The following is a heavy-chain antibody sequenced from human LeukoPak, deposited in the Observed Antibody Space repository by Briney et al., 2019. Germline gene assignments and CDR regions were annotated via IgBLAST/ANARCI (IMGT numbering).Heavy chain of an antibody. V-gene: IGHV1-18*04. CDR2: ISAYNGNT. J-gene: IGHJ5*02. CDR3: ARSGDGNWFDP. CDR1: GYTFSKFG. Sequence: RASVKVSCKSSGYTFSKFGVGWVRQAPGQRLQWMRWISAYNGNTNYAQKVQGRVTMATDTSTNTAYMELRSLRSDDTAVYYCARSGDGNWFDPWGQGTLVSVSS. D-gene: IGHD3-10*01.